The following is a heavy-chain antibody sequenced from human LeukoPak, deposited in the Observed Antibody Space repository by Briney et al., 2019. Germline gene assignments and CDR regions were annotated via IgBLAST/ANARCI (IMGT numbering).Heavy chain of an antibody. CDR2: ISSSGSTI. CDR3: ARDLLWYYGMDV. J-gene: IGHJ6*02. D-gene: IGHD2-15*01. CDR1: GFTFSDYY. Sequence: PGGSLRLSCAASGFTFSDYYMSWIRQAPGNGLEWVSYISSSGSTIYYADSAKGRFTISRDNAKNSLYLQMNSLRAEDTAVYYCARDLLWYYGMDVWGQGTTVTVSS. V-gene: IGHV3-11*01.